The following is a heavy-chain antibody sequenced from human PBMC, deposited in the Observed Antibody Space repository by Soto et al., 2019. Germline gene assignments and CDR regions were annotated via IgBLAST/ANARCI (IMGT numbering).Heavy chain of an antibody. CDR3: AREGIYCSSTSCLDY. J-gene: IGHJ4*02. V-gene: IGHV3-48*01. CDR1: GFTFSSYS. D-gene: IGHD2-2*01. CDR2: IGSSSSTI. Sequence: PGGSLRLSCAASGFTFSSYSMNWVRQAPGKGLEWVSYIGSSSSTIYYADSVKGRFTISRDNAKNSLYLQMNSLRAEDTAVYYCAREGIYCSSTSCLDYWGQGTLVTVSS.